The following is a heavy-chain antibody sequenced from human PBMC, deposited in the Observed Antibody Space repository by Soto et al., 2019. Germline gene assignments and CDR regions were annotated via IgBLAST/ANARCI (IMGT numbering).Heavy chain of an antibody. CDR2: ISSSSSYI. V-gene: IGHV3-21*01. D-gene: IGHD2-15*01. J-gene: IGHJ5*02. CDR3: AREVKEYCSGGSCYFGNWFDP. CDR1: GFTFSSYS. Sequence: EVQLVESGGGLVKPGGSLRLSCAASGFTFSSYSMNWVRQAPGKGLEWVSSISSSSSYIYYADSVKGRFTISRDNAKNSLYLQMNSLRAEDMAVYYCAREVKEYCSGGSCYFGNWFDPWGQGTLVTVSS.